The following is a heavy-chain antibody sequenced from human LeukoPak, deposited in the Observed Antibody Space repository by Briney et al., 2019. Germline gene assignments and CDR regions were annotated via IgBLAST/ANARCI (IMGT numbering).Heavy chain of an antibody. V-gene: IGHV3-48*03. D-gene: IGHD3-10*02. CDR1: GFTFRDYE. CDR2: ISTSGSTT. CDR3: ARGALHVFDY. Sequence: GGSLRLSCAASGFTFRDYEINWVRQAPGKGLVWVSCISTSGSTTYYAYSVKGRFTISRDNAKNSLFLQMNTLTVEDTAVYYCARGALHVFDYWGQGTPVTVSS. J-gene: IGHJ4*02.